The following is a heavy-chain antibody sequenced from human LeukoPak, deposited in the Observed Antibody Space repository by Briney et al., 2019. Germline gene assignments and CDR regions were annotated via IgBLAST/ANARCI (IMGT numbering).Heavy chain of an antibody. D-gene: IGHD3-3*01. Sequence: GGSLRLSCAASGFTFSSYSMNWVRQAPGKGLEWVSAISGSGGSTYYADSVKGRFTISRDNSKNTLYLQMNSLRAEDTAVYYCAKDPLEWLPPGAFDIWGQGTMVTVSS. V-gene: IGHV3-23*01. CDR1: GFTFSSYS. CDR3: AKDPLEWLPPGAFDI. CDR2: ISGSGGST. J-gene: IGHJ3*02.